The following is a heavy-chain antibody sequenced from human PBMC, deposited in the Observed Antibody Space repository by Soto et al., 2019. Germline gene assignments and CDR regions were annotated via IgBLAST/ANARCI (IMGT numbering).Heavy chain of an antibody. CDR3: ARGEGVTTTGDDY. CDR1: GGSINTATHS. Sequence: QLQLQESGSGLVKPSQTLSLTCAVSGGSINTATHSWSWIRQPPGKGLEWIGYIYHSGSTYYNPSVKSRVTISIDKSNNQFSLRLSSVTAADTAVYYCARGEGVTTTGDDYWGQGILVTVSS. CDR2: IYHSGST. J-gene: IGHJ4*02. V-gene: IGHV4-30-2*01. D-gene: IGHD4-4*01.